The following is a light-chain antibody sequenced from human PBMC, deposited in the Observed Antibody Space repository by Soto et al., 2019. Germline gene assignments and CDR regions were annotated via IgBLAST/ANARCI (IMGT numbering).Light chain of an antibody. J-gene: IGKJ4*01. CDR1: QSVSSN. Sequence: EIVMTQSPATLSVSPGERATLSCRASQSVSSNLAWYQQKPGQAPRLLIYGASTRATGIPARFSGSGSGTEFTLTISSLQSEDLGVYYCQQYNSWPPLTFGGGTKVEIK. CDR3: QQYNSWPPLT. CDR2: GAS. V-gene: IGKV3-15*01.